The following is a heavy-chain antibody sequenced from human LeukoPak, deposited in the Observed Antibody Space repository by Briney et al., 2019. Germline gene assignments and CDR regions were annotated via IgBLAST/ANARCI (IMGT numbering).Heavy chain of an antibody. CDR1: GFTFSSYW. Sequence: QPGGSLRLSCAASGFTFSSYWMHWVRQAPGNGLEWVGLIRSKAYGGTTEYAASVKGRFTISRDDSKSIAYLQVNSLKTEDTAVYYCTRDPSVYGGNSVSDYWGQGTLVTVSS. J-gene: IGHJ4*02. CDR3: TRDPSVYGGNSVSDY. V-gene: IGHV3-49*04. CDR2: IRSKAYGGTT. D-gene: IGHD4-23*01.